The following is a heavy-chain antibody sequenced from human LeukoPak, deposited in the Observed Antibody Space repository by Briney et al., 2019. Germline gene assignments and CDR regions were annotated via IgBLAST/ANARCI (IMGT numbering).Heavy chain of an antibody. CDR2: INPSGGST. Sequence: ASVKVSCKASGYTFTSYYMHWVRQAPGHGLEWMGIINPSGGSTSYAQKFQGRVTMTRDMSTSTVYMELSSLRSEDTAVYYCARERYYGSGSYYKVVDPWGQGTLVTVSS. D-gene: IGHD3-10*01. J-gene: IGHJ5*02. V-gene: IGHV1-46*01. CDR3: ARERYYGSGSYYKVVDP. CDR1: GYTFTSYY.